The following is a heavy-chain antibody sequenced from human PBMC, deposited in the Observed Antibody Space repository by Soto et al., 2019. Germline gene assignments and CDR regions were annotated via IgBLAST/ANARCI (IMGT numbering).Heavy chain of an antibody. V-gene: IGHV4-61*08. D-gene: IGHD2-2*01. J-gene: IGHJ4*02. Sequence: SETLSLTCTVSGGSVRSEGYYWTWIRQPPGKGLEWIGYIYYSGSTNYNPSLKSRVTISVDTSKNTLYLQMNSLRAEDTAVYYCAKDMESIVLVPAALDYWGQGTLVTVSS. CDR2: IYYSGST. CDR1: GGSVRSEGYY. CDR3: AKDMESIVLVPAALDY.